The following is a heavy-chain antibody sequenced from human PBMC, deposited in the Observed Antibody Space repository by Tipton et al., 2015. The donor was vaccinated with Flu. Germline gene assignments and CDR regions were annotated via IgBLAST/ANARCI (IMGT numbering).Heavy chain of an antibody. CDR2: IYYSGIT. CDR1: GDPLTNSPYS. Sequence: TLSFTCTVSGDPLTNSPYSWGWIRQPPGKGLEWIGTIYYSGITSYSPSLKSRVTMSLDPSKNQFSLKLNSVTAADTAVYFCASGSVGPITDWGQGTLVTVSS. J-gene: IGHJ4*02. V-gene: IGHV4-39*07. D-gene: IGHD3-10*01. CDR3: ASGSVGPITD.